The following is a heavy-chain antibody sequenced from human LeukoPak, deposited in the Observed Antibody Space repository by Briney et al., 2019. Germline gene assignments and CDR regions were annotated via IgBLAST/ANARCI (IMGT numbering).Heavy chain of an antibody. CDR3: AREGQRWLQFPFSY. V-gene: IGHV1-8*01. CDR1: GYTFTSYD. D-gene: IGHD5-24*01. J-gene: IGHJ4*02. CDR2: MNPNSGNT. Sequence: GASVKVSCKASGYTFTSYDINWVRQATGQGLEWMGWMNPNSGNTGYAQKFQGRVTMNRNTPISTAYMELSSLRSEDTAVYYCAREGQRWLQFPFSYWGQGTLVTVSS.